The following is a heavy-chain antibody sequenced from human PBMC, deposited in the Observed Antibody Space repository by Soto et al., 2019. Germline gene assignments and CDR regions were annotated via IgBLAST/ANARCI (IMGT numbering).Heavy chain of an antibody. D-gene: IGHD2-15*01. CDR3: ARRYCNHGSCPGIGFDY. CDR2: IGSAVGT. J-gene: IGHJ4*02. Sequence: EVQLVESGGGLVQPGGSLRLSCAASGFTFSTYDMHWVRQGTGKGLEWVSAIGSAVGTYYAGSVKGRFTISRDNAKNSLFLQMNSLRAGDTAVYYCARRYCNHGSCPGIGFDYWGRGTLVTVSS. CDR1: GFTFSTYD. V-gene: IGHV3-13*01.